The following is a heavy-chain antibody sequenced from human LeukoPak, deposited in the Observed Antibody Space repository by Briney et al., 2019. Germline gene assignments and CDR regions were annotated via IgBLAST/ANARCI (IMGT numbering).Heavy chain of an antibody. CDR1: GFTFDDYW. D-gene: IGHD2-15*01. CDR2: INQDGGEK. J-gene: IGHJ3*02. V-gene: IGHV3-7*01. Sequence: PGGSLRLSCGASGFTFDDYWMSWVRQAPGQGREWVANINQDGGEKYYLDSAKGRFTISRDNARNSLYLQVNSLRAEDTAVYYCARVLVTATSLTYDGFDMWGQGTMVTVSS. CDR3: ARVLVTATSLTYDGFDM.